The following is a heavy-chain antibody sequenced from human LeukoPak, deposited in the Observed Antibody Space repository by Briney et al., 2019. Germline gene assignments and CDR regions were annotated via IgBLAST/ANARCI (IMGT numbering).Heavy chain of an antibody. V-gene: IGHV3-7*01. Sequence: PGGSLRLSCAASGFTFSSYWISSVRQAPGKGLEWVANIKQDGSEKYYVDSVKGRFTISRDNDKNSLYLQMNSLRAEDTAVYYCARDSNPVKLDGYMLDYWGQGTLVTVSS. D-gene: IGHD5-24*01. CDR3: ARDSNPVKLDGYMLDY. J-gene: IGHJ4*02. CDR1: GFTFSSYW. CDR2: IKQDGSEK.